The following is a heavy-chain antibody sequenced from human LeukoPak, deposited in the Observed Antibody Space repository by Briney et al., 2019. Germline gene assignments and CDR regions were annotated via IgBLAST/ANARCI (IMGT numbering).Heavy chain of an antibody. CDR1: GGSISSGGYS. Sequence: SETLSRTCAVSGGSISSGGYSWSWIRQPPGKGLEWIGYIYHSGSTYYNPSLKSRVTISVDRSKNQFSLKLSSVTAADTAVYYCARDRGLLDYWGQGTLVTVSS. V-gene: IGHV4-30-2*01. CDR3: ARDRGLLDY. CDR2: IYHSGST. J-gene: IGHJ4*02. D-gene: IGHD3-10*01.